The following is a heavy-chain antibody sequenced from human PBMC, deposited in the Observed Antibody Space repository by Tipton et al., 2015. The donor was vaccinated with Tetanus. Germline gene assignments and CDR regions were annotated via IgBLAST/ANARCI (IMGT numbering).Heavy chain of an antibody. CDR1: GFTFSNYA. V-gene: IGHV3-23*01. D-gene: IGHD1-1*01. CDR2: ISVRGSHT. Sequence: SLRLSCAASGFTFSNYAMAWVRQAPGKGLEWVSGISVRGSHTYYADPVKGRFSISRDNSKNTVYLQMNSLRAEDTAVYYCARDRFGDNYDIPSNYFGPWGQGTLVTVSS. J-gene: IGHJ5*02. CDR3: ARDRFGDNYDIPSNYFGP.